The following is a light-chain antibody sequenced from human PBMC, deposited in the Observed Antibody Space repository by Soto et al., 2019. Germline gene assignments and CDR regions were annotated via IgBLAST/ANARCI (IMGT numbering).Light chain of an antibody. Sequence: EIVLTQSPGTLSLSPGERATLSCRVSQSVSSSYLAWYQHKPGQAPRLLIYGASSRATGIPDRFSGSGSGTDFTLTISRLEPEDFAVYYCQQYGSSAWTFGQGTKVEIK. V-gene: IGKV3-20*01. CDR2: GAS. J-gene: IGKJ1*01. CDR3: QQYGSSAWT. CDR1: QSVSSSY.